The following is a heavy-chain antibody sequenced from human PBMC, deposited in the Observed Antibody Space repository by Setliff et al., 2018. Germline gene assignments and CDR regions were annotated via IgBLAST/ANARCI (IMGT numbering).Heavy chain of an antibody. J-gene: IGHJ3*02. CDR2: INQSGSG. D-gene: IGHD3-3*01. Sequence: SETLSLTCNVYGGSFDTYYWSWIRQPPGKGLEWFGEINQSGSGDYNPSLKGRVTISVDTSKKQFSLTLTSVTAADTALYYCRQAVVGGDVFDIWGQGTVVTVSS. CDR3: RQAVVGGDVFDI. V-gene: IGHV4-34*01. CDR1: GGSFDTYY.